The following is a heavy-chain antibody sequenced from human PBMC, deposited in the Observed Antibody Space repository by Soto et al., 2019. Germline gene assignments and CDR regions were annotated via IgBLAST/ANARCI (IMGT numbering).Heavy chain of an antibody. CDR2: IIPIFGTS. D-gene: IGHD2-21*02. CDR3: ARAVVVTAIQHYYYGMDV. J-gene: IGHJ6*02. V-gene: IGHV1-69*13. CDR1: AGTFSIYA. Sequence: ASVKVSCKASAGTFSIYAISCVLQSPLQCLEWMGRIIPIFGTSNYAQTFQGRVTITADESTRTAYMELSSLRSEDTAVYYCARAVVVTAIQHYYYGMDVWGQGTTVTVSS.